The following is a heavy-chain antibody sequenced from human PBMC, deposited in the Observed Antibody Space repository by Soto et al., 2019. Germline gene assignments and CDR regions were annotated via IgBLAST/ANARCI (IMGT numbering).Heavy chain of an antibody. CDR3: AREGLDGDYKYCYDY. Sequence: SETLSLTCTVSGGSISSGDYYLSWIRQPPGKGLEWIGYIYYSGSTYYNPSLKSRVTISVDTSKNQFSLKLSSVTAADTAVYYCAREGLDGDYKYCYDYWGQGILFTVSS. CDR1: GGSISSGDYY. J-gene: IGHJ4*02. V-gene: IGHV4-30-4*01. CDR2: IYYSGST. D-gene: IGHD4-17*01.